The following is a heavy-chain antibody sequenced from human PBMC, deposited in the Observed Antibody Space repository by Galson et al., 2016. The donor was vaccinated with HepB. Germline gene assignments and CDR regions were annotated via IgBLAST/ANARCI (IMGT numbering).Heavy chain of an antibody. CDR1: GFTFTKYA. D-gene: IGHD2-8*01. CDR2: INGGNGNT. V-gene: IGHV1-3*01. CDR3: ASQRICAVWGGFDY. Sequence: SVKVSCKASGFTFTKYAMHWVRQAPGQRLEWMGWINGGNGNTKYSQKFQGRVTITRDTSASTAYMELSSLRSQDTAVYYCASQRICAVWGGFDYWGQGTLVTVSA. J-gene: IGHJ4*02.